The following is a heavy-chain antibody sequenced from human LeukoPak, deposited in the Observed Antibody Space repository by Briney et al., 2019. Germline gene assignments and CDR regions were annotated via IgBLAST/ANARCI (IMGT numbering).Heavy chain of an antibody. CDR3: ATGTQGWLQLAH. CDR2: FDPEDGET. J-gene: IGHJ4*02. V-gene: IGHV1-24*01. CDR1: GYTLTELS. D-gene: IGHD5-24*01. Sequence: ASVKVSCKVSGYTLTELSMHWVRQAPGKGLEWMGGFDPEDGETIYAQKFQGRVTMTEDTSTDTAYMELSSLRSGDTAVYYCATGTQGWLQLAHWGQGTLVTVSS.